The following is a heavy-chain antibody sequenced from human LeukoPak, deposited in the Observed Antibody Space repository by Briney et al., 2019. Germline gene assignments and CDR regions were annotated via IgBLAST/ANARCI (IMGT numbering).Heavy chain of an antibody. J-gene: IGHJ4*02. CDR3: ARDTPQHLKRFDY. CDR1: GFTFSSYS. D-gene: IGHD6-13*01. V-gene: IGHV3-21*04. Sequence: GGSLRLSCAASGFTFSSYSMNWVRQAPGKGLEWVSSISRSSSYIYYADSLKGRFTITRDNAKISLYLQMNSLRAEDTAVYFCARDTPQHLKRFDYWGQGTLVTVSS. CDR2: ISRSSSYI.